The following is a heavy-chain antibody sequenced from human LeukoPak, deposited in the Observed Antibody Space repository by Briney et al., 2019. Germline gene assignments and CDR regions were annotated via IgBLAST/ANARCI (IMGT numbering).Heavy chain of an antibody. J-gene: IGHJ4*02. V-gene: IGHV4-59*01. Sequence: PSETLSLTCTVSGGSISSYYWSWIRQPPGKGLGWVGFIYYSGSTNYNPSLKSRVTISVDTSKNQFSLKLSSVTAADTAVYYCARALYSSGWYRGEYYFDHWGQGTLVTVSS. D-gene: IGHD6-19*01. CDR2: IYYSGST. CDR1: GGSISSYY. CDR3: ARALYSSGWYRGEYYFDH.